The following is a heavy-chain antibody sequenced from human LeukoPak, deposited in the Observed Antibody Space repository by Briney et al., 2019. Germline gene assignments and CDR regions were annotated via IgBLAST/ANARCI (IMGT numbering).Heavy chain of an antibody. D-gene: IGHD6-13*01. CDR2: IHPSGEI. J-gene: IGHJ4*02. CDR1: GGSISSSNW. V-gene: IGHV4-4*02. CDR3: ARGKQQLVPPFDY. Sequence: SETLSLTCGVSGGSISSSNWWSWVRQPPGKGLEWVGEIHPSGEINYNPSLKSRVTISLDKSKNQFSLKMTSVTAADTAIYYCARGKQQLVPPFDYWGQGALVTVSS.